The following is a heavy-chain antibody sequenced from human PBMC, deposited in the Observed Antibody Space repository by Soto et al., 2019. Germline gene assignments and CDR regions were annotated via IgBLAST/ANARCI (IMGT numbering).Heavy chain of an antibody. CDR2: INASNGKT. Sequence: ASVKVSCKASGYTFTSYAMHWVRQAPGQRLEWMGWINASNGKTKYAQKFQGRVTITTDKSTSTAYMELSSLRSEDTAVYYCAMEYCSSTSCYRDYWGQGTLVTVSS. J-gene: IGHJ4*02. CDR3: AMEYCSSTSCYRDY. CDR1: GYTFTSYA. V-gene: IGHV1-3*01. D-gene: IGHD2-2*02.